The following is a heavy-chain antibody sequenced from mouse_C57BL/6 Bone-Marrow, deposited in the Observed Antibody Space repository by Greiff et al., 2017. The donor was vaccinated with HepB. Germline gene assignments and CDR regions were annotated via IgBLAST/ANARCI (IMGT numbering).Heavy chain of an antibody. CDR2: IYPRSGNT. CDR3: ARDYSNYGGVAWFAY. CDR1: GYTFTSYG. J-gene: IGHJ3*01. V-gene: IGHV1-81*01. Sequence: QVQLQQSGAELARPGASVKLSCKASGYTFTSYGISWVKQRTGQGLEWIGEIYPRSGNTYYNEKFKGKATLTADKSSSTAYMELRSLTSDDSAVYFCARDYSNYGGVAWFAYWGQGTLVTVSA. D-gene: IGHD2-5*01.